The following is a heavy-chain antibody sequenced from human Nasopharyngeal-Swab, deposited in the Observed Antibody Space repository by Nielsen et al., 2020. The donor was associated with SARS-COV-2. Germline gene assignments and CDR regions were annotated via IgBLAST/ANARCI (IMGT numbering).Heavy chain of an antibody. CDR3: ARDASSSWYIGGEDY. CDR2: ISYDGSNK. D-gene: IGHD6-13*01. CDR1: GFTFSSYA. V-gene: IGHV3-30-3*01. J-gene: IGHJ4*02. Sequence: GGSLRLSCAASGFTFSSYAMHWVRQAPGKGLEWVAVISYDGSNKYYADSVKGRFTISRDNSKNTLYLQMNSLRAEDTAVYYCARDASSSWYIGGEDYWGQGTLVTVSS.